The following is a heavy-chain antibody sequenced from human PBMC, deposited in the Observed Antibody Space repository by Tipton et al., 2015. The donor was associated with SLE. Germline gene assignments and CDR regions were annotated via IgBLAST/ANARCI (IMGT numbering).Heavy chain of an antibody. J-gene: IGHJ4*02. CDR1: GGSVSSTSYY. D-gene: IGHD1-1*01. CDR2: IYATGTT. Sequence: TLSLTCNVSGGSVSSTSYYWSWFRQPAANKLEWIGHIYATGTTDYNPPLRSRVSISLDTSKNQFSLNLSSMTAADTAVYYCAKTELIGNTNSWGQGTLVTVSS. V-gene: IGHV4-61*09. CDR3: AKTELIGNTNS.